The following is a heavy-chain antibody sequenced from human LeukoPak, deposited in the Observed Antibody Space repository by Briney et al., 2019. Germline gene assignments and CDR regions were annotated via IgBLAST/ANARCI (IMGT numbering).Heavy chain of an antibody. Sequence: GGSLRLSCAASGFTFSNYAMAWVRQAPGKGLEWVSAISGSGGSTYSADSVKGRFIISRDNSKNTLFLQMNSLRAEDTAVYFCARDSTWLLDYWGQGTLITVSS. CDR2: ISGSGGST. CDR1: GFTFSNYA. D-gene: IGHD6-19*01. V-gene: IGHV3-23*01. J-gene: IGHJ4*02. CDR3: ARDSTWLLDY.